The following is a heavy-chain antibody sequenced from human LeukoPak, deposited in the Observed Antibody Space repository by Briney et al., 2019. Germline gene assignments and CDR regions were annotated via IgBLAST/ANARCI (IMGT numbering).Heavy chain of an antibody. J-gene: IGHJ4*02. CDR1: GGSISSYY. V-gene: IGHV4-59*01. CDR2: IYYSGST. D-gene: IGHD5-12*01. CDR3: ARVGPDSGYDPYYFDY. Sequence: SETLSLTCTVSGGSISSYYWSWIRQPPGKGLEWIGYIYYSGSTNYNPSLKSRVTISVDTSKNQFSLKLSSVTAVDTAVYYCARVGPDSGYDPYYFDYWGQGTLVTVSS.